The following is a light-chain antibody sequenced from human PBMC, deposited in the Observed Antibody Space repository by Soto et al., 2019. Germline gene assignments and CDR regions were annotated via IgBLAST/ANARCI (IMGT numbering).Light chain of an antibody. CDR3: QQYTTWPPRT. J-gene: IGKJ4*01. V-gene: IGKV3-15*01. Sequence: EIVMTQSPSTLSVSPGERVTLTCRASQSVSSNLAGYQQKPGPAPRLRIYGASTSSTGLPARFSGSGSETEFGPTSSSLPSQDIAVHYCQQYTTWPPRTYGGGSKVDSK. CDR1: QSVSSN. CDR2: GAS.